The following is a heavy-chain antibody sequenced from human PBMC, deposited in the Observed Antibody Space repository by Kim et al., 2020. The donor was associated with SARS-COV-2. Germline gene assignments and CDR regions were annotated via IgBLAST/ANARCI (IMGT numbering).Heavy chain of an antibody. CDR1: GFTFTDHW. D-gene: IGHD6-19*01. Sequence: GGSLRLSCVASGFTFTDHWMSWVRQAPGKGLEWVATIKKDESEKYYADSVKGRFTISRDNAKDSLYLQLNNLRAEDTAVYYCAREHSSGWHTCDFWGQGTLVTVSS. CDR3: AREHSSGWHTCDF. CDR2: IKKDESEK. V-gene: IGHV3-7*03. J-gene: IGHJ4*02.